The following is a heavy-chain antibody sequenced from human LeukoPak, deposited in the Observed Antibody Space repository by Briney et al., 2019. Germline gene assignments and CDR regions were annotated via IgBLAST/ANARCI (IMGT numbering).Heavy chain of an antibody. Sequence: GASVKVSCKASGYTFTSYGISWVRQAPGQGLEWMGWISAYNGNTNYAQKLQGRVTMTTDTSTSTAYMELRSLRSDDTAVYYCARDLYDFWSGRGDFDYWGQGTLVTVSS. CDR2: ISAYNGNT. D-gene: IGHD3-3*01. V-gene: IGHV1-18*01. CDR1: GYTFTSYG. J-gene: IGHJ4*02. CDR3: ARDLYDFWSGRGDFDY.